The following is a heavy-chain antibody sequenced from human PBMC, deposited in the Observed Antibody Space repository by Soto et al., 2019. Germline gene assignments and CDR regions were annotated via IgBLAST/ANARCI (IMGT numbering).Heavy chain of an antibody. V-gene: IGHV1-69*01. D-gene: IGHD5-12*01. CDR1: GGTFSSFG. CDR3: ARDRSMDGYNSRAFDY. CDR2: IIPLFGTA. Sequence: QVQLVQSGAEVKKPGSSVKVSCKASGGTFSSFGFNWVRQAPGQGIEWMGGIIPLFGTANYAEKFQGRVTISADEGTSTASMELIGLRSEDTAIYYCARDRSMDGYNSRAFDYWGQGTLVTVS. J-gene: IGHJ4*02.